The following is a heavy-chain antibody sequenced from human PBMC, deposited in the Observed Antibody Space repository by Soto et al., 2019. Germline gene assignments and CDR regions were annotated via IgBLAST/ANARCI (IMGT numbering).Heavy chain of an antibody. CDR3: ARDLAVGLVDY. D-gene: IGHD6-19*01. Sequence: QVQLVQSGAEVKKPGTSVKVSCKASGYTFTSYGISWVRQAPGQGLEWMGWISAYNGNTKYAQKLQGRVTMTTDTSTGTAYMEVRSLRSDDTAVYYCARDLAVGLVDYWGQGTLVTVSS. V-gene: IGHV1-18*01. CDR2: ISAYNGNT. J-gene: IGHJ4*02. CDR1: GYTFTSYG.